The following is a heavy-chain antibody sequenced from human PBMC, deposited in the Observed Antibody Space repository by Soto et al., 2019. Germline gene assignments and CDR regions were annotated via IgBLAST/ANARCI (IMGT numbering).Heavy chain of an antibody. V-gene: IGHV1-69*13. J-gene: IGHJ3*02. CDR2: IIPIFGTA. D-gene: IGHD3-22*01. CDR3: ARDHYYDSSPPHRNAFDI. Sequence: SLKFSCKPFGGTFRSYAISWVPKAPGQGLEWMGGIIPIFGTANHEQKFRGRVSFTAAESTSPATMALSGLRFEDTAGYYCARDHYYDSSPPHRNAFDIWGQGXMVTV. CDR1: GGTFRSYA.